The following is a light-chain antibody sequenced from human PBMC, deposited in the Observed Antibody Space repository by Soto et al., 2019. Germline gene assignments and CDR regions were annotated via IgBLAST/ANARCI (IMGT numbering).Light chain of an antibody. J-gene: IGKJ1*01. CDR2: GAS. CDR1: QSVSSS. V-gene: IGKV3-15*01. CDR3: QQYNKWPPGT. Sequence: EIVMTQFPATLSVSPGERATLSCRASQSVSSSLAWYQQKPGQAPRLLIYGASTRATGIPDRFSGSGSGTEFTLTISSLQSEDFAVYYCQQYNKWPPGTFGQGTKVEIK.